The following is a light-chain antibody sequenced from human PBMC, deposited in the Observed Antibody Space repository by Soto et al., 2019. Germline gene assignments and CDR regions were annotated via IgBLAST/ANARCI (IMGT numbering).Light chain of an antibody. CDR2: SAS. J-gene: IGKJ5*01. V-gene: IGKV1-27*01. Sequence: DIQMTQSPSSLSASVGDRVTITCRASQDISVYLAWYQQKPGKVPTLLIYSASTLQSGVTSRFSGSGSGTDFTLTISSLQPEDVATYYCQKFNTAPLTFGQGTRLEIK. CDR1: QDISVY. CDR3: QKFNTAPLT.